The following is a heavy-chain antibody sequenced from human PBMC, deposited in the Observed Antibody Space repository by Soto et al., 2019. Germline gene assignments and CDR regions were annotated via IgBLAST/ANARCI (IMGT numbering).Heavy chain of an antibody. J-gene: IGHJ6*02. V-gene: IGHV6-1*01. Sequence: SQTLSLTCAISGDSVSSNSAAWNWIRQSPSRGVEWLGRTYYRSKWYNDYAVSVKSRITINPDTSKNQFSLQLNSVTPEDTAVYYCERDLRVAAAGHYYGMDVWGQGTTVTVSS. CDR1: GDSVSSNSAA. CDR3: ERDLRVAAAGHYYGMDV. D-gene: IGHD6-13*01. CDR2: TYYRSKWYN.